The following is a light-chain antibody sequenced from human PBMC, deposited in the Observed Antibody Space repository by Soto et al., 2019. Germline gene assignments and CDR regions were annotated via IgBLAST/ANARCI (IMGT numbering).Light chain of an antibody. CDR1: QSVSSY. V-gene: IGKV3-11*01. CDR2: DAS. CDR3: QQRSNWPSYT. J-gene: IGKJ2*01. Sequence: EIVLTQSPATLSLSPGERATLSCRASQSVSSYLAWYQQKPGQAPRLLIYDASNRATGIPARFSGSGSGTDFTLPISCLEPEDFAVYYCQQRSNWPSYTFGQGTKLEIK.